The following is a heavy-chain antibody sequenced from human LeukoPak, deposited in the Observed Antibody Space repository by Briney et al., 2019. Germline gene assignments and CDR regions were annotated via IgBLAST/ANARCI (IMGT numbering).Heavy chain of an antibody. CDR3: AKDRAVVVITRCDY. D-gene: IGHD3-22*01. J-gene: IGHJ4*02. V-gene: IGHV3-23*01. CDR2: ISGSGGST. Sequence: GGSLRLSCAASGFTFSSYAMSWVRQAPGKGLEWVSAISGSGGSTYYADSVKGRFTISRDNSKNTLYLQMNSLRAKDTAVYYCAKDRAVVVITRCDYWGQGTLVTVSS. CDR1: GFTFSSYA.